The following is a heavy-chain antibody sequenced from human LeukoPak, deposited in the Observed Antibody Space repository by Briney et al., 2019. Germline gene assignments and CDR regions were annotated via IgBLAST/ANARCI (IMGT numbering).Heavy chain of an antibody. D-gene: IGHD6-13*01. Sequence: GGSLRLSCAASGFTFSSHGMHWVRQAPGKGLEWVAVISYDGSNKYYADSVKGRFTISRDNSKNTLYLQMNSLRAEDTAVYYCAKDLGIAAAGSAFDIWGQGTMVTVSS. CDR2: ISYDGSNK. CDR3: AKDLGIAAAGSAFDI. V-gene: IGHV3-30*18. J-gene: IGHJ3*02. CDR1: GFTFSSHG.